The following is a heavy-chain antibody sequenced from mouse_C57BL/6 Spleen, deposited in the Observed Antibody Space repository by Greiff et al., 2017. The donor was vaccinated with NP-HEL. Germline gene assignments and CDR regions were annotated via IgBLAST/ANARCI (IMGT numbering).Heavy chain of an antibody. CDR3: ARTTVEYYFDY. CDR2: IRYSGST. V-gene: IGHV3-1*01. Sequence: EVQLQQSGPGMVKPSQSLSLSCTVSGYSITSGYDWHWIRHFPGNILEWMGYIRYSGSTNYNPSLKSRISITHDTSKNHFFLKLNSVTTEDTATYYCARTTVEYYFDYWGQGTTLTVSS. D-gene: IGHD1-1*01. J-gene: IGHJ2*01. CDR1: GYSITSGYD.